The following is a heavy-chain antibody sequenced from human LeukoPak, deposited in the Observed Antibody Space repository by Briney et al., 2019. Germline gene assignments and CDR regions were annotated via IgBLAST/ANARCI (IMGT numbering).Heavy chain of an antibody. CDR3: ARHFVTYPHYFDY. V-gene: IGHV4-59*08. J-gene: IGHJ4*02. D-gene: IGHD2-21*01. CDR2: VFSSGST. CDR1: GGSISSYY. Sequence: PSETLSLTCTVSGGSISSYYWSWIRQPPGKGLEWIGYVFSSGSTTYNPSLKSRVTISVDTSKNQFSLRLSSVTAADTAVYYCARHFVTYPHYFDYWGQGTLVTVSS.